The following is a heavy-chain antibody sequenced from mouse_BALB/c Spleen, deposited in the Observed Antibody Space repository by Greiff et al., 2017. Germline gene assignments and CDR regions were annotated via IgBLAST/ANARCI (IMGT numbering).Heavy chain of an antibody. CDR3: ARSVPFYAMDY. CDR1: GFTFSSFG. D-gene: IGHD1-1*01. V-gene: IGHV5-17*02. J-gene: IGHJ4*01. CDR2: ISSGSSTI. Sequence: EVMLVESGGGLVQPGGSRKLSCAASGFTFSSFGMHWVRQAPEKGLEWVAYISSGSSTIYYADTVKGRFTISRDNPKNTLFLQMTSLRSEDTAMYYCARSVPFYAMDYWGQGTSVTVSS.